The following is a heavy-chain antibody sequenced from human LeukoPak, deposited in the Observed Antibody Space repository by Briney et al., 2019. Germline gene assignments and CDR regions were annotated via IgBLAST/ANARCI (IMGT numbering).Heavy chain of an antibody. D-gene: IGHD3-22*01. J-gene: IGHJ4*02. CDR1: GYTFTDYY. Sequence: ASVKVSCKASGYTFTDYYMHWVRQAPGQRFEWMGRINPNTGGTNYAQKFQGRVTMTRDTSMSTAYMEVGSLTSDDTAVYYCARNLFDSNAYYSPADYWGQGTLVTVAS. CDR3: ARNLFDSNAYYSPADY. V-gene: IGHV1-2*06. CDR2: INPNTGGT.